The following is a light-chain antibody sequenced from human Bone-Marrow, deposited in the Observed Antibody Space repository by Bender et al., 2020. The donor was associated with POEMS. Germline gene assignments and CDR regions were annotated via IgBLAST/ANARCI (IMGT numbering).Light chain of an antibody. CDR1: SSDIGAYNY. Sequence: QSVLTQPPSVSGAPGQRVTISCTGTSSDIGAYNYVSWYQQHPGKAPKLMTYDVSNRPSGVSDRFSGSKSGTSASLAITGLQAEDEGDYYCQSYDNSLGGWVFGGGTKLTVL. J-gene: IGLJ3*02. CDR3: QSYDNSLGGWV. V-gene: IGLV1-40*01. CDR2: DVS.